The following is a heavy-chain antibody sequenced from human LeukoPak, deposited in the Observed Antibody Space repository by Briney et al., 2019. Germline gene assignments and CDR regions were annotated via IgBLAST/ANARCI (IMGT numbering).Heavy chain of an antibody. V-gene: IGHV3-53*04. Sequence: GRSLRLSCAASGFTFDDYAMHWVRQAPGKGLEWVSGIYSGGSTYYADSVKGRFTISRHNSKNTLYLQMNSLRAEDTAVYYCASQNKDDYYYYGMDVWGQGTTVTVSS. CDR2: IYSGGST. J-gene: IGHJ6*02. D-gene: IGHD1/OR15-1a*01. CDR3: ASQNKDDYYYYGMDV. CDR1: GFTFDDYA.